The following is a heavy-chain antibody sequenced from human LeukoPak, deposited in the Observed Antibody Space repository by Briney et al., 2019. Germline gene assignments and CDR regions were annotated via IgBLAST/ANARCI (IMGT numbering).Heavy chain of an antibody. V-gene: IGHV3-7*03. CDR3: VRHPGTTFDY. CDR2: IKQDGSEK. D-gene: IGHD1-1*01. CDR1: GFIFSGSW. J-gene: IGHJ4*02. Sequence: GGSLRLSCAASGFIFSGSWMTWVRQAPGKGLEWVANIKQDGSEKYYVDSVKGRFTIYRDNTKNSLYLQMNGLRAEDTAVYYCVRHPGTTFDYWGQGTLVAVSS.